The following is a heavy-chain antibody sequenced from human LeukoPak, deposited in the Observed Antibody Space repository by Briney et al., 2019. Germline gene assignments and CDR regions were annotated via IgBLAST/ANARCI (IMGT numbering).Heavy chain of an antibody. V-gene: IGHV3-30*18. Sequence: PGGSLRLSCAASGFNFSTYDMHWVRQAPGKGLEWVAVISYDGSNRYYADSVKGRFTISRDNSKNTLYLQMSSLRADDTAVYYCAKPSGKMGLTGYFDYWGQGTLVTVSS. CDR3: AKPSGKMGLTGYFDY. CDR2: ISYDGSNR. J-gene: IGHJ4*02. CDR1: GFNFSTYD. D-gene: IGHD1-14*01.